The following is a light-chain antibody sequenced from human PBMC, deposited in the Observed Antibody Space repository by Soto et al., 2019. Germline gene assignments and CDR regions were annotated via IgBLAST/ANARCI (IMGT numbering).Light chain of an antibody. Sequence: QSALTQPPSASGSPGQAVTISCTGPSSDVGYFYHVSWYQQHPGKAPELLIYDITTRPSGVPDRFSGSKSGDTASLTVSGLQAEDEADYYCSSYTVSGAVFGGGTKVTVL. V-gene: IGLV2-8*01. CDR2: DIT. CDR1: SSDVGYFYH. CDR3: SSYTVSGAV. J-gene: IGLJ3*02.